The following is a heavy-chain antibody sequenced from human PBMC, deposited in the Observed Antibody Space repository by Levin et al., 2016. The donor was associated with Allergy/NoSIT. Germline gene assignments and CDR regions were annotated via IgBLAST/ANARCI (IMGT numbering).Heavy chain of an antibody. CDR3: AKDVGPIYRDSSQDV. D-gene: IGHD2-21*01. J-gene: IGHJ6*02. CDR2: TSYDGSST. V-gene: IGHV3-30*04. Sequence: WIRQPPGKGLEWVAVTSYDGSSTFYADTVRGRFTLTRDNSKNTLYLQMTSLRPDDTAVYYCAKDVGPIYRDSSQDVWGQGTTVTVSS.